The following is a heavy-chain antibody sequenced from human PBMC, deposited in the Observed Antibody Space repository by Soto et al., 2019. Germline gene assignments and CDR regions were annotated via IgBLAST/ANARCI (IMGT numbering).Heavy chain of an antibody. D-gene: IGHD6-13*01. J-gene: IGHJ4*02. CDR2: ISSGGDTI. V-gene: IGHV3-48*03. Sequence: PGGNLRLSCAASGFSFSNYEMNWVRQAPGKGLEWVAYISSGGDTIHYADSVRGRFTVSRDNARNSLSLQMNTLRVEDTALYYCARDRAAGGYWGQGTLVTVFS. CDR1: GFSFSNYE. CDR3: ARDRAAGGY.